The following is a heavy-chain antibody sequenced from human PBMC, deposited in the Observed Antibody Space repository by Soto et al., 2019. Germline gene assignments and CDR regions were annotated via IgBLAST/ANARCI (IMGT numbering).Heavy chain of an antibody. D-gene: IGHD5-18*01. CDR2: ISGSGGGT. CDR3: AKDGLGAYSYGSYYFDY. V-gene: IGHV3-23*01. CDR1: GFTFSSYA. J-gene: IGHJ4*02. Sequence: GGSLRLSCAASGFTFSSYAMSWVRQAPGKGLEWVSTISGSGGGTYYADSVKGRFTVSRDNSKNTLYLQMNSLRAEDTAVYYCAKDGLGAYSYGSYYFDYWGQGTLVTVSS.